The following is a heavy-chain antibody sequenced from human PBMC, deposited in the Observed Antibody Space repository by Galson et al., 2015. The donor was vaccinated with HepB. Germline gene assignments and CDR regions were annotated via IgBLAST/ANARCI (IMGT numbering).Heavy chain of an antibody. J-gene: IGHJ3*02. D-gene: IGHD5-12*01. CDR3: ARDHGGYDSEGAFDI. Sequence: SLRLSCAASGFTFSSYGMHWVRQAPGKGLEWVAVIWYDGSNKYYADSVKGRFTISRDNSKNTLYLQMNSLRAEDTAVYYCARDHGGYDSEGAFDIWGQGTMVTVSS. CDR2: IWYDGSNK. CDR1: GFTFSSYG. V-gene: IGHV3-33*01.